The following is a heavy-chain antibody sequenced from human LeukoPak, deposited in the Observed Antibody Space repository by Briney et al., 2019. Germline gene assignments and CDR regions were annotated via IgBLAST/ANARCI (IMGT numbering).Heavy chain of an antibody. CDR3: ARGGFSSYPFDY. D-gene: IGHD3-16*02. Sequence: KPSETLSLTCAVYGGSFSGYYWSWIRHPPGKGLEWIGEITHSGSTNYNPSLKSRVTISVDTSKKQFSLKLSSVTAADTAVYFCARGGFSSYPFDYWGQGTLVTVSS. J-gene: IGHJ4*02. V-gene: IGHV4-34*01. CDR1: GGSFSGYY. CDR2: ITHSGST.